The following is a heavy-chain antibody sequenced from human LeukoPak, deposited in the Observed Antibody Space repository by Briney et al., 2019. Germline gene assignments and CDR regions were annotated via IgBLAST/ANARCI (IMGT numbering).Heavy chain of an antibody. CDR2: ISYDGYDK. CDR1: GFTFNDYA. J-gene: IGHJ4*02. D-gene: IGHD1-26*01. CDR3: AKDRYSSGSYLLDY. V-gene: IGHV3-30-3*01. Sequence: PGGSLRLSCAASGFTFNDYAMYWVRQAPGKGLEWVTLISYDGYDKSYADSVRGRFTISRDNSRNTLYLQMDSLRSEDTAVYYCAKDRYSSGSYLLDYWGQGTLVTVSS.